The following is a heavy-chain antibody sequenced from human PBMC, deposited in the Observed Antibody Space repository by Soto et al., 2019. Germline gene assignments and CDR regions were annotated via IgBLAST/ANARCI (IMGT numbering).Heavy chain of an antibody. CDR2: ISSSGTTI. Sequence: GGSLRLSCAASGFTFSMFKMHWVRQAPGKGLEWVSYISSSGTTIYYAVSVKGRFTISRDNAKNSLYLQMNSLRAEDTAVYYCATEMATFEYNFESWGQGALVTVSS. J-gene: IGHJ4*02. CDR3: ATEMATFEYNFES. V-gene: IGHV3-48*03. CDR1: GFTFSMFK. D-gene: IGHD5-12*01.